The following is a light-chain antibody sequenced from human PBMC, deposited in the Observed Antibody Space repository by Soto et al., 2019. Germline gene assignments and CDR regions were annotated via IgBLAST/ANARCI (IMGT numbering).Light chain of an antibody. J-gene: IGLJ2*01. V-gene: IGLV2-11*01. Sequence: QSALTQPASVSGSPGQSITISCTGTSSDVGGHNSVAWYQHNPGKAPKLMIYDVSKRPSGVPDRFSGSKSGNTASLIISGLQVEDEADYYCCSNAGSYTHVVFGGGTKLTVL. CDR1: SSDVGGHNS. CDR2: DVS. CDR3: CSNAGSYTHVV.